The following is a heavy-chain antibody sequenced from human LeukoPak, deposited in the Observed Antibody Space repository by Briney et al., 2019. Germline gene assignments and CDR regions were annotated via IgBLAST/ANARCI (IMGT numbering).Heavy chain of an antibody. Sequence: SQTLSLTCAVSGASISSGGYSWNWIRQPPGKGLEWIGCIYHSGSTYYNPSLKSRVTISVDRSKNQFSLKLSSVTAADTAVYYCARAGSDGYFDYWGQGTLVTVSS. V-gene: IGHV4-30-2*01. CDR3: ARAGSDGYFDY. J-gene: IGHJ4*02. CDR1: GASISSGGYS. CDR2: IYHSGST. D-gene: IGHD3-10*01.